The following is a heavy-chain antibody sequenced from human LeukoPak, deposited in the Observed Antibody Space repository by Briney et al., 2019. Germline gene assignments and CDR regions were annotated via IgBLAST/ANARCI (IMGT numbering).Heavy chain of an antibody. CDR1: GYTFTSYD. CDR2: MNPNTGNT. D-gene: IGHD3-3*02. V-gene: IGHV1-8*03. CDR3: ARSIAVTYLYWYFDL. J-gene: IGHJ2*01. Sequence: ASVKVSCKASGYTFTSYDINWVRQASGQGLEWMGWMNPNTGNTGYAQKFQGRVTITRNTSISTAYMELSSLRSEDTAFYYCARSIAVTYLYWYFDLWGRGTLVTVSS.